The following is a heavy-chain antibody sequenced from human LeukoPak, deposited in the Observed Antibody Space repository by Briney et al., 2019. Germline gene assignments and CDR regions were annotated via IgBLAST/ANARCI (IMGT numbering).Heavy chain of an antibody. D-gene: IGHD4-23*01. CDR1: GFTFSSYG. CDR2: ISYDGSNK. Sequence: GGSLRLSCAASGFTFSSYGMHWVRQAPGKGLEWVAVISYDGSNKYYADSVKGRFTISRDNSKNTLYLQMNSLRAEDTAVYYCANLLGGNSDYWGQGTLVTVSS. J-gene: IGHJ4*02. CDR3: ANLLGGNSDY. V-gene: IGHV3-30*18.